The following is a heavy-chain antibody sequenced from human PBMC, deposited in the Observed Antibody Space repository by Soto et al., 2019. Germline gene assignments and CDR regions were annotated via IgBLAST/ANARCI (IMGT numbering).Heavy chain of an antibody. CDR1: GFTFTSHA. D-gene: IGHD6-19*01. J-gene: IGHJ4*02. Sequence: GSLILACIASGFTFTSHAMSGVRQAPGKGLEWVSAISGGGGYTYYAESVKGRFTISRDNSKNTLYLLMSSLRAEDTALYYCAKHQRLGSGWSHFDYWGQGALVTVPS. V-gene: IGHV3-23*01. CDR3: AKHQRLGSGWSHFDY. CDR2: ISGGGGYT.